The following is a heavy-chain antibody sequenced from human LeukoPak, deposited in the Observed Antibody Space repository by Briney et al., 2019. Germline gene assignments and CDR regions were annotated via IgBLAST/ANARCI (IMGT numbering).Heavy chain of an antibody. CDR3: ARDGSSSWFLTVYYYYGMDV. D-gene: IGHD6-13*01. CDR1: GYTFTSYG. Sequence: GASVKVSCKASGYTFTSYGISWVRQAPGQGLEWMGWISAYNGNTNYAQKLQGRATMTTDTSTSTAYMELSSLRSEDTAVYYCARDGSSSWFLTVYYYYGMDVWGQGTTVTVSS. J-gene: IGHJ6*02. V-gene: IGHV1-18*01. CDR2: ISAYNGNT.